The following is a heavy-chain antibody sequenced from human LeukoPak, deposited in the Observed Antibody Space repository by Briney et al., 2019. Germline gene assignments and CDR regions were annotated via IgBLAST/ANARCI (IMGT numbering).Heavy chain of an antibody. V-gene: IGHV4-59*01. CDR3: ASRKLGNDY. Sequence: SETLSLTCAVYGGSFSGYYWSWIRQPPGKGLEWIGYIYHTGSTSYSPSLKSRVTISADTSQNQFSLKLSSVTAADTAVYHCASRKLGNDYWGQGTLVTVSS. CDR2: IYHTGST. CDR1: GGSFSGYY. D-gene: IGHD7-27*01. J-gene: IGHJ4*02.